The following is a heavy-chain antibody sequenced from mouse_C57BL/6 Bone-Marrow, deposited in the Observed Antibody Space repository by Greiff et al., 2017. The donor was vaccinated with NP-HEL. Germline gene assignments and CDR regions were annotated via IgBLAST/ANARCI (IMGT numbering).Heavy chain of an antibody. CDR3: FITTVNFDY. CDR2: IDPSDSYT. CDR1: GYTFTSYW. D-gene: IGHD1-1*01. Sequence: QVQLQQPGAELVMPGASVKLSCKASGYTFTSYWMHWVKQRPGQGLEWIGEIDPSDSYTNYNQKFKGKSTLTVDKSSSTAYMQLSSLTSEVAAVYYWFITTVNFDYWGQGTTLTVSS. V-gene: IGHV1-69*01. J-gene: IGHJ2*01.